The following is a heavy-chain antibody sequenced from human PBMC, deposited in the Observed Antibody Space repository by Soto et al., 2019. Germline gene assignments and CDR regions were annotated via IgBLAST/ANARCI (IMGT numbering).Heavy chain of an antibody. J-gene: IGHJ6*02. CDR2: IYYSGST. Sequence: SETLSLTCTVSGGSISSGDYYWSWIRQPPGKGLEWIGYIYYSGSTYYNPSLKSRVTISVDTSKNQFSLKLSSVTAADTAVYYCARASSGSYSPFMDVWGQGTTVTVS. D-gene: IGHD3-22*01. CDR3: ARASSGSYSPFMDV. V-gene: IGHV4-30-4*01. CDR1: GGSISSGDYY.